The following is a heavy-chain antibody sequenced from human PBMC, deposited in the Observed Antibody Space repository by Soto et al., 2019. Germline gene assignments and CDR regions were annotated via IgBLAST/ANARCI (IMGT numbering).Heavy chain of an antibody. J-gene: IGHJ4*02. V-gene: IGHV3-30*18. CDR3: AKGEVRGIIPSYFDY. CDR1: GFTFRWFG. D-gene: IGHD3-10*01. CDR2: ISNDGSNE. Sequence: GGSLRLSCAGSGFTFRWFGMNWVRQAPGKGLEWVARISNDGSNEYYVDSVKGRFTISRDNSKNTLYLQMDSLRAEDTAVYYCAKGEVRGIIPSYFDYWGLGTLVTVSP.